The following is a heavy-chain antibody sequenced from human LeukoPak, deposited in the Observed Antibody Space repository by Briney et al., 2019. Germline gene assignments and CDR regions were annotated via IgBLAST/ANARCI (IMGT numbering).Heavy chain of an antibody. V-gene: IGHV3-9*01. D-gene: IGHD3-3*01. J-gene: IGHJ4*02. CDR1: GFTFDDYA. CDR3: AKGAGDFWSGYSS. Sequence: PGGSLRLSCAASGFTFDDYAMHWVRQAPGKGLEWVSGISWNSGSIGYADSVKGRFTISRDNAKNSLYLQMNSLRAEDTALYYCAKGAGDFWSGYSSWGQGTLVTVSS. CDR2: ISWNSGSI.